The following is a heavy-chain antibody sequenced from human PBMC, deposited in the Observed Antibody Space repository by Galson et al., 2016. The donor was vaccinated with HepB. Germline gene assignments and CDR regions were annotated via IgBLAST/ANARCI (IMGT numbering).Heavy chain of an antibody. Sequence: SVKVSCKASGYTFTSYAIHWVRQAPGQGLEWMGWVIPGNGDAKYSQTFQGRVTFARDTSANTAYMELSSLRSEDTAVYYCAREGNYYTLDYWGQGALVTVSS. J-gene: IGHJ4*02. V-gene: IGHV1-3*01. CDR3: AREGNYYTLDY. CDR2: VIPGNGDA. D-gene: IGHD1-26*01. CDR1: GYTFTSYA.